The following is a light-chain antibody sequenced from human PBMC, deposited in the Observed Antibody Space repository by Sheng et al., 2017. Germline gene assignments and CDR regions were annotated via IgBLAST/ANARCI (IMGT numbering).Light chain of an antibody. CDR1: QNINTW. CDR3: QQANSFPYT. V-gene: IGKV1-12*01. CDR2: AAS. J-gene: IGKJ2*01. Sequence: DIQMTQSPSSVSASAGDRVTITCRASQNINTWLVWYQQKPGTAPKLLISAASSLQPGVPSRFSGSGSGAEFTLTISSLQPEDFATYYCQQANSFPYTFGQGTKVEF.